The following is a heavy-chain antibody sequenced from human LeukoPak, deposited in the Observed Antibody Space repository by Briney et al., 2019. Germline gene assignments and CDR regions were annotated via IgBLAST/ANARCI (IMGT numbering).Heavy chain of an antibody. Sequence: GGSLRLSCAASGFTFSGAAIHWVRQASGKGLEWVGRIRTKPNNYATAYAASVQGRFTISRDDSKKTAYLQMSSLRTEDTALYYCTTFPGAVAPEGNYWGQGTLVSVSS. CDR3: TTFPGAVAPEGNY. J-gene: IGHJ4*02. CDR1: GFTFSGAA. CDR2: IRTKPNNYAT. D-gene: IGHD2-15*01. V-gene: IGHV3-73*01.